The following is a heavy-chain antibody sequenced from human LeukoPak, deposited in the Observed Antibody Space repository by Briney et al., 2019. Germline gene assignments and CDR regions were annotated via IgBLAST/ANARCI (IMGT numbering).Heavy chain of an antibody. D-gene: IGHD3-3*01. CDR2: IIPIFGTA. J-gene: IGHJ5*02. Sequence: SVKVSCKASGGTFSSYAISWVRQAPRQGLEWMGGIIPIFGTANYAQKFQGRVTITADESTSTAYMELSSLRSEDTAVYYCARKYDFWIGEYNWFDPWGQGTLVTVSS. CDR1: GGTFSSYA. V-gene: IGHV1-69*13. CDR3: ARKYDFWIGEYNWFDP.